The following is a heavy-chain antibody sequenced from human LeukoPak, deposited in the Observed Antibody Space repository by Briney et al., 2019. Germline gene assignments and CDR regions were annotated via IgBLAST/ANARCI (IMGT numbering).Heavy chain of an antibody. V-gene: IGHV3-53*01. D-gene: IGHD3-22*01. Sequence: PGGSLRLSCAASGFTVSSNYMSWVRQAPGKGLEWVSVIYSGGSTYYADSVKGRFTISRDNSKNTLYLQMNSLRAEDTAVYYCAKDPYSSRMEYFQQWGQGTLVIVSS. J-gene: IGHJ1*01. CDR1: GFTVSSNY. CDR2: IYSGGST. CDR3: AKDPYSSRMEYFQQ.